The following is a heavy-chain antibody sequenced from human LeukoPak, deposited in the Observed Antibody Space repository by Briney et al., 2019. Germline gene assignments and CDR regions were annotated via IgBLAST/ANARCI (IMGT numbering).Heavy chain of an antibody. CDR1: GFTFSSYG. D-gene: IGHD6-13*01. V-gene: IGHV3-30*18. CDR3: AKEGSSSWYFDY. J-gene: IGHJ4*02. CDR2: ISYDGSNK. Sequence: GRSLRLSCAASGFTFSSYGMHWVRQAPGKGLERVAVISYDGSNKYYADSVKGRFTISRDNSKNTLYLQMNSLRAEDTAVYYCAKEGSSSWYFDYWGQGTLVTVSS.